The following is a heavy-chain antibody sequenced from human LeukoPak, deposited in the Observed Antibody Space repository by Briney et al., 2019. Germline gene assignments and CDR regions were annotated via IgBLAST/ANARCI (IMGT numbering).Heavy chain of an antibody. V-gene: IGHV3-33*01. J-gene: IGHJ4*02. Sequence: AGGSLRLSCAASGFTFRSYGMHWVRQAPGKGLEWVAIVWYDGNNKYYADSGKGRFTVSRDNSKDTVSLQLNSLRAEDTAVYYCARGSGAAAGAFDYWGQGTLVTVPS. CDR3: ARGSGAAAGAFDY. CDR2: VWYDGNNK. CDR1: GFTFRSYG. D-gene: IGHD6-13*01.